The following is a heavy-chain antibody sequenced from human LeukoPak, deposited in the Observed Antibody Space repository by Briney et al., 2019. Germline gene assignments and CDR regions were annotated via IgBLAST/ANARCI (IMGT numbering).Heavy chain of an antibody. CDR3: ARDTLGEGDDSDYAVYYFDY. CDR2: IRYDGSNK. Sequence: GGSLRLSCAASGFTFSNFGMHWVRQAPGKGLEWVAFIRYDGSNKYYADSVKGRFTISRDNSKNTLYLQMNSLRGEDTAVYYCARDTLGEGDDSDYAVYYFDYWGQGTLVTVSS. CDR1: GFTFSNFG. V-gene: IGHV3-30*02. J-gene: IGHJ4*02. D-gene: IGHD5-12*01.